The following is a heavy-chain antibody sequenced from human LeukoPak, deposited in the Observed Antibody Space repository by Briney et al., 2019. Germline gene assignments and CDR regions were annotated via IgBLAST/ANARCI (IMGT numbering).Heavy chain of an antibody. Sequence: GGSLRLSCTASGFNFGDYAMSWVRQAPGKGLEWVGIIRSKVFGGTTEYAASVKGRFTISRDDSKSIAYLEMSSLKTEDTAVYYCTRLSNYYDSSGYYFDYWGQGTLVTVSS. V-gene: IGHV3-49*04. CDR3: TRLSNYYDSSGYYFDY. CDR2: IRSKVFGGTT. CDR1: GFNFGDYA. J-gene: IGHJ4*02. D-gene: IGHD3-22*01.